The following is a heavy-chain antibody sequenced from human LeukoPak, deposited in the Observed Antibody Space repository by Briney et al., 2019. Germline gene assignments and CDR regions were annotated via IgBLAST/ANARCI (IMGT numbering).Heavy chain of an antibody. CDR1: GYTFTGYY. CDR2: INPNSGGT. J-gene: IGHJ4*02. D-gene: IGHD6-13*01. Sequence: GASVKVSCKASGYTFTGYYMHWVRQAPGQGLEWMGWINPNSGGTNYAQKFQGRVTMTRDTSISTAYMELSRLRSDDTAVYYCARGSRFRRIAAAGTLFYWGQGTLVTVSS. CDR3: ARGSRFRRIAAAGTLFY. V-gene: IGHV1-2*02.